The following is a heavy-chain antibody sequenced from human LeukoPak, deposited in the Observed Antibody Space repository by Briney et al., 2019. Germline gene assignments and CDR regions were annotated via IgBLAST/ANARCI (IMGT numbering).Heavy chain of an antibody. V-gene: IGHV1-2*02. Sequence: ASVKVSCKASGYTFTGHYMHWVRQAPGQGLEWMGWINPNSGDTNFAQKFQGRVTMTRDTSISTDYMELSRLRSDDTAVYYCARDVGWFDPWGQGTLVTVSS. CDR3: ARDVGWFDP. CDR1: GYTFTGHY. D-gene: IGHD1-26*01. J-gene: IGHJ5*02. CDR2: INPNSGDT.